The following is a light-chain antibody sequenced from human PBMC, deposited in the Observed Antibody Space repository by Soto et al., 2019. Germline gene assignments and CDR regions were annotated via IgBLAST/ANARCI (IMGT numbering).Light chain of an antibody. Sequence: DIQMTQSPPTLSASVGDRVSMTCRASQNINKRLAWYQQKPGKAPKFLISDASNLESGVPSRFSGSGSGTEFPLTINGLQPDDIATYYCQQYISYWTFGQGTKVEIK. J-gene: IGKJ1*01. CDR3: QQYISYWT. CDR2: DAS. V-gene: IGKV1-5*01. CDR1: QNINKR.